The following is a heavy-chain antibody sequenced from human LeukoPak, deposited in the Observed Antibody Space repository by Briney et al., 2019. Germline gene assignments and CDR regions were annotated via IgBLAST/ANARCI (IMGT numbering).Heavy chain of an antibody. Sequence: GASVKVSCKASGYTFTGYYMHWVRQAPGQGLEWMGWIKPNGGGTNYLQKFQDRVTMTRDTSISTAYMELSVLRSDDTAVYYCARYGRTGLDYWGQGTLVTVSS. CDR1: GYTFTGYY. D-gene: IGHD1-1*01. CDR3: ARYGRTGLDY. CDR2: IKPNGGGT. V-gene: IGHV1-2*02. J-gene: IGHJ4*02.